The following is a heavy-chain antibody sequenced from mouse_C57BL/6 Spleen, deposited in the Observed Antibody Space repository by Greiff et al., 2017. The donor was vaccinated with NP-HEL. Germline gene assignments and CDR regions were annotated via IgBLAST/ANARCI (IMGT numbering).Heavy chain of an antibody. CDR2: IDPSDSYT. Sequence: VQLQQPGAELVRPGTSVKLSCKASGYTFTSYWMHWVKQRPGQGLEWIGVIDPSDSYTNYNQKFKGKATLTVDTSSSTAYMQLSSLTSEDSAVYYCARERRNLLLGFAYWGQGTLVTVSA. CDR3: ARERRNLLLGFAY. V-gene: IGHV1-59*01. CDR1: GYTFTSYW. D-gene: IGHD1-1*01. J-gene: IGHJ3*01.